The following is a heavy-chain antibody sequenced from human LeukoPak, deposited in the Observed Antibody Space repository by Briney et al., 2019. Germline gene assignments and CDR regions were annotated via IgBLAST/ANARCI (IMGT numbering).Heavy chain of an antibody. J-gene: IGHJ4*02. Sequence: SETLSLTCTVSGGSISSGGYYWSWIRQHPGKGLEWIGYSYYSGSTYYNPSLKSRVTISVDTSKNQFALKLSSVTAADTAVYYCARRSNYYDSSGYFVSFDYWGQGTLVTVSS. D-gene: IGHD3-22*01. CDR1: GGSISSGGYY. CDR3: ARRSNYYDSSGYFVSFDY. CDR2: SYYSGST. V-gene: IGHV4-31*03.